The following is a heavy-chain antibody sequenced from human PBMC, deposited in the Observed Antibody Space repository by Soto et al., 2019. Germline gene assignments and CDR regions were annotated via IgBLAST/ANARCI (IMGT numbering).Heavy chain of an antibody. V-gene: IGHV3-21*01. CDR2: ISSSSSYI. CDR1: GFTFSSYA. Sequence: GGSLRLSCAASGFTFSSYAMSWVRQAPGKGLEWVSSISSSSSYIYYADSVKGRFTISRDNAKNSLYLQMNSLRAEDTAVYYCARLEYSSSSRWLRTNLGYMDVWGKGTTVTVSS. D-gene: IGHD6-6*01. J-gene: IGHJ6*03. CDR3: ARLEYSSSSRWLRTNLGYMDV.